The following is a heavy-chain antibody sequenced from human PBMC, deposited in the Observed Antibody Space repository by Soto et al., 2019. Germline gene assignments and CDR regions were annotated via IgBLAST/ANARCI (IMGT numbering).Heavy chain of an antibody. CDR1: GFTFSSYA. CDR3: ASTLDA. Sequence: QVQLVESGGGVVQPGRSLRLSCAASGFTFSSYAMHWVRQAPGKGLEWVAVISYDGSNKYYADSVKGRFTISRDNSKNTLYLQMTSLRVDDTAVYYCASTLDAWGQGTTVTVSS. CDR2: ISYDGSNK. J-gene: IGHJ6*02. V-gene: IGHV3-30-3*01.